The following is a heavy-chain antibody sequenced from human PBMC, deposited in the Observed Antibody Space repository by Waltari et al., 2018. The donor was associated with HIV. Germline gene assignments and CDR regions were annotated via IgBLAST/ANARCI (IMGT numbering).Heavy chain of an antibody. CDR2: SFYTGST. J-gene: IGHJ4*02. Sequence: QLQLQESGPGLVKPSETLSLTCSVSGDSISSSSYYWGWVRQPPGKGLEWSGGSFYTGSTHYNPSLKSRVTISVDTSRNRFSLKRSSVTAADTAVYYCARHGRMGGGTHRRYFDYWGQGTLVTVSS. CDR1: GDSISSSSYY. D-gene: IGHD3-16*01. V-gene: IGHV4-39*01. CDR3: ARHGRMGGGTHRRYFDY.